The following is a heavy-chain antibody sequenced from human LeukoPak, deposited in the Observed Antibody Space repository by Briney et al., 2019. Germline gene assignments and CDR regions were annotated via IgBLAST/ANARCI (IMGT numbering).Heavy chain of an antibody. D-gene: IGHD3-9*01. CDR1: VGSISSYY. J-gene: IGHJ4*02. V-gene: IGHV4-59*08. Sequence: SETLSLTCTVSVGSISSYYWSWIRQPPGKGLEWIGYIYYSGSTNYNPSLKSRVTISVDTSKNQFSLKLSSVTAADTAVYYCARGGYFDWHFDYWGQGTLVTVSS. CDR3: ARGGYFDWHFDY. CDR2: IYYSGST.